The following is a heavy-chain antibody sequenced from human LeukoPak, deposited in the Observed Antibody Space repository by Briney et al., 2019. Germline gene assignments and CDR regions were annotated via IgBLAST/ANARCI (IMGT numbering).Heavy chain of an antibody. V-gene: IGHV1-2*02. D-gene: IGHD3-3*01. CDR3: TYYDFWSGFGPY. CDR1: GYTFTGYY. J-gene: IGHJ3*01. Sequence: ASVKVSCKASGYTFTGYYMHWVRQAPEQGLEWMGWINPNSGGTNYAQKFQGRVTMTRDTSISTAYMELSRLRSDDTAVYYCTYYDFWSGFGPYWGQGTMVTVSS. CDR2: INPNSGGT.